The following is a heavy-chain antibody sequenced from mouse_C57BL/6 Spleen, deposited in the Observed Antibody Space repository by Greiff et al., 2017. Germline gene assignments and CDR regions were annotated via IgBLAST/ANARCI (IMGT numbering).Heavy chain of an antibody. CDR3: TKGYYYGSSYSSYWYFDV. V-gene: IGHV1-15*01. CDR2: IDPETGGT. D-gene: IGHD1-1*01. J-gene: IGHJ1*03. Sequence: QVQLQQSGAELVRPGASVTLSCKASGYTFTDYEMHWVKQTPVHGLEWIGAIDPETGGTAYNQKFKGKAILTAAKSSSTAYMELRSLTAEDSAVYYCTKGYYYGSSYSSYWYFDVWGTGTTVTVSS. CDR1: GYTFTDYE.